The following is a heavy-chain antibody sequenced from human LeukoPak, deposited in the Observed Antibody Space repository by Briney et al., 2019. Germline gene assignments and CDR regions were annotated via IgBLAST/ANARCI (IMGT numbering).Heavy chain of an antibody. V-gene: IGHV4-39*01. J-gene: IGHJ4*02. Sequence: SETLSLTCTVSGASISSFYWGWIRQPPGKGLEWIGSIYYSGSTYYNPSLKSRVTISVDTSKNQFSLKLSSVTAADTAVYYCARLDYDILTGCDYWGQGTLVTVSS. CDR2: IYYSGST. CDR3: ARLDYDILTGCDY. D-gene: IGHD3-9*01. CDR1: GASISSFY.